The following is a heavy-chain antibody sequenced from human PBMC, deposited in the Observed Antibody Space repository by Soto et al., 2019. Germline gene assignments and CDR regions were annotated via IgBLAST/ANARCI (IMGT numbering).Heavy chain of an antibody. J-gene: IGHJ3*02. Sequence: QVQLQESGPGLVKPSQTLSLTCTVSGGSISSGGYYWSWIRQHPGKGLEWIGYIYCSGSTYYNPSLKSRVTISVDTSKNQFSLKLSSVTAADTAVYYCARSHPTVTTKGAFDIWGQGTMVTVSS. CDR1: GGSISSGGYY. CDR2: IYCSGST. CDR3: ARSHPTVTTKGAFDI. D-gene: IGHD4-17*01. V-gene: IGHV4-31*03.